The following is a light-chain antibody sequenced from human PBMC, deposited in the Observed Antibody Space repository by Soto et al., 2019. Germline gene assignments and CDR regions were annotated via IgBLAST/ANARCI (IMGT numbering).Light chain of an antibody. CDR2: GAS. V-gene: IGKV3-15*01. Sequence: EIVMTQSPVTLSVSPGERATLSCRASQSVDSNLAWYQQKPGQAPRLLIYGASTRATGIPARFSGSGSGTEFTLTISSLQSEDFAVYYCQQYNNWPPWTFAQGTTVEIK. CDR1: QSVDSN. CDR3: QQYNNWPPWT. J-gene: IGKJ1*01.